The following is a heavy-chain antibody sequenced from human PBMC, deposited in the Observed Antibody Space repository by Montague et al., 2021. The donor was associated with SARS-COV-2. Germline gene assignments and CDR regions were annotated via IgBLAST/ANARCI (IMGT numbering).Heavy chain of an antibody. CDR3: AREPRYSLSWSFDY. J-gene: IGHJ4*02. CDR2: TYYRSKWYY. Sequence: CAISGDSVSSKTAAWNWIRQSPSRRLEWLGRTYYRSKWYYDYAVSVKSRMTISPDTSNNQFSLQLSSVTPEDRAVYYCAREPRYSLSWSFDYWGQGTLVTVSS. V-gene: IGHV6-1*01. D-gene: IGHD6-13*01. CDR1: GDSVSSKTAA.